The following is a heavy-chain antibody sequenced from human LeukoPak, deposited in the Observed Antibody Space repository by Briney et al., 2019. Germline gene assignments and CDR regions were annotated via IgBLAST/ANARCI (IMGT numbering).Heavy chain of an antibody. Sequence: GGSLRLSCAASGFTFSNHNMVWVRQPPGKGLEWISYISDSSITMYYADSVKGRFTISRDNAKNSLFLQMNSLRGEDTAVYYCARGGGFCSGGFCYRLFDPWGQGTLVTVSS. J-gene: IGHJ5*02. CDR2: ISDSSITM. D-gene: IGHD2-15*01. CDR3: ARGGGFCSGGFCYRLFDP. V-gene: IGHV3-48*04. CDR1: GFTFSNHN.